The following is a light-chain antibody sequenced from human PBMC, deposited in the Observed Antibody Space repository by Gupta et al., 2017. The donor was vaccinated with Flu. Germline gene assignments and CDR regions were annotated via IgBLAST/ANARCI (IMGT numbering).Light chain of an antibody. CDR2: AAS. V-gene: IGKV1-39*01. J-gene: IGKJ2*03. Sequence: DIQMTQSPSSLSASVGDRVTITCRASQSISSYLNWYQQKPGKAPKLLIYAASSLQSGVPSRCSGSGSGTDFTLTISSLQPEDFATYYCQQSYSTRYSFGQGTKLEIK. CDR1: QSISSY. CDR3: QQSYSTRYS.